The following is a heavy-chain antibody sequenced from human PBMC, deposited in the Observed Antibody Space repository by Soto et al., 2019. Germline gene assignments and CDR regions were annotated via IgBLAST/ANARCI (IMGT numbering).Heavy chain of an antibody. CDR3: ARGRYGDYGYYSYGMDV. CDR2: ISAYNGNT. D-gene: IGHD4-17*01. J-gene: IGHJ6*02. V-gene: IGHV1-18*01. Sequence: ASVKVSCKASGYTFTSYGISWVRQAPGQGLEWMGWISAYNGNTNYAQKLQGRVTMTTDTSTSTAYMELRSPRSDDTAVYYCARGRYGDYGYYSYGMDVWGQGTTVTSP. CDR1: GYTFTSYG.